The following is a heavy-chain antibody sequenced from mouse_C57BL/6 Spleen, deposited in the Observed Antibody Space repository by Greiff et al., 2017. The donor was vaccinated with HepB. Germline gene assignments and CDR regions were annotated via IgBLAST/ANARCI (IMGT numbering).Heavy chain of an antibody. CDR2: IYPGSGNT. CDR1: GYTFTDYY. Sequence: QVHVKQSGAELVRPGASVKLSCKASGYTFTDYYINWVKQRPGQGLEWIARIYPGSGNTYYNEKFKGKATLTAEKSSSTAYMQLSSLTSEDSAVYFCATFTTVYYFDYWGQGTTLTVSS. D-gene: IGHD1-1*01. CDR3: ATFTTVYYFDY. V-gene: IGHV1-76*01. J-gene: IGHJ2*01.